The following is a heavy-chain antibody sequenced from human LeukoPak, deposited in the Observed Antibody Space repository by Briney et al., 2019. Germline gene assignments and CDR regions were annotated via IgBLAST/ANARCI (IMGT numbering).Heavy chain of an antibody. CDR1: GGSISSSSYY. CDR3: ARHPSEYSSSSY. Sequence: SETLSLTCTVSGGSISSSSYYWGWIRQPPGKGLEWIGSIYYSGSTYYNPSLKSRVTISVDTSKNQFPLKLSSVTAADTAVYYCARHPSEYSSSSYWGQGTLVTVSS. J-gene: IGHJ4*02. CDR2: IYYSGST. V-gene: IGHV4-39*01. D-gene: IGHD6-6*01.